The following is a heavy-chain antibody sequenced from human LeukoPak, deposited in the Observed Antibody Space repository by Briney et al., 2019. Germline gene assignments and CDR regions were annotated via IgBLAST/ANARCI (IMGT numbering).Heavy chain of an antibody. CDR3: ARDGIPAAGRAFDY. J-gene: IGHJ4*02. D-gene: IGHD6-13*01. Sequence: PSETLSLTCTVSGGSISSYYWSWIRQPPGKGLEWIGYIYYSGSTNYNPSLKSRVTMSVDTSKNQFSLKLSSVTAADTAVYYCARDGIPAAGRAFDYWGQGILVTVSS. CDR1: GGSISSYY. V-gene: IGHV4-59*12. CDR2: IYYSGST.